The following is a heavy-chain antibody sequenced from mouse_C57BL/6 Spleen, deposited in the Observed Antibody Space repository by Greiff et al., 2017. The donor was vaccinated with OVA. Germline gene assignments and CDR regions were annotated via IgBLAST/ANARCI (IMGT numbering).Heavy chain of an antibody. CDR2: INPYNGGT. J-gene: IGHJ2*01. Sequence: EVQLQQSGPVLVKPGASVKMSCKASGYTFTDYYMNWVKQSHGKSLEWIGVINPYNGGTSYNQKFKGKATLTVDKSSSTAYMELNSLTSEDSAVYYCARDTRGAFDYWGQGTTLTVSS. CDR3: ARDTRGAFDY. CDR1: GYTFTDYY. V-gene: IGHV1-19*01.